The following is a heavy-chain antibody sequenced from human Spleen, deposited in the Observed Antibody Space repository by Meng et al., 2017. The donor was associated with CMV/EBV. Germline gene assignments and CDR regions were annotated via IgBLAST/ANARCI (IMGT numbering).Heavy chain of an antibody. Sequence: VSGGSISSSNWWSWVRQPPGKGLEWIGEIYHGGSTNYNPSLKSRVTISVDKSKNQFSLKLPSVTAADTAVYYYARVTWSSPYYFDYWGQGTLVTVSS. CDR3: ARVTWSSPYYFDY. V-gene: IGHV4-4*02. CDR1: GGSISSSNW. J-gene: IGHJ4*02. D-gene: IGHD2-8*02. CDR2: IYHGGST.